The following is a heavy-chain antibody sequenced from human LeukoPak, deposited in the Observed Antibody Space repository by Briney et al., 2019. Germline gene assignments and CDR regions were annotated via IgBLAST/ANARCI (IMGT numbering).Heavy chain of an antibody. J-gene: IGHJ4*02. D-gene: IGHD6-13*01. CDR2: IKDERNSDTT. Sequence: PGGSLILSCEVSGFAVSDHYMVWVRQAPGKGLEWVGRIKDERNSDTTDYVASVEGRFTISRDDSRNSVYLQMNSLKTEDTGMYYCTRRRTGMGAAGIDYWGQGTLVTVST. V-gene: IGHV3-72*01. CDR3: TRRRTGMGAAGIDY. CDR1: GFAVSDHY.